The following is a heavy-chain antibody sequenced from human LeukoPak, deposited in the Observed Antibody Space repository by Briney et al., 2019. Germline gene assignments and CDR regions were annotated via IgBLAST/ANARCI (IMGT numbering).Heavy chain of an antibody. V-gene: IGHV3-30*18. D-gene: IGHD2-2*01. J-gene: IGHJ4*02. Sequence: GGSLRLSCAASGFTFSSYGMHWVRQAPGKGLEWVAGISYDGSNKYYADSVKGRFTISRDNSKNTLYLQMNSLRAEDTAVYYCAKDQIIVPAAMGYFDYWGQGTLVTVSS. CDR1: GFTFSSYG. CDR2: ISYDGSNK. CDR3: AKDQIIVPAAMGYFDY.